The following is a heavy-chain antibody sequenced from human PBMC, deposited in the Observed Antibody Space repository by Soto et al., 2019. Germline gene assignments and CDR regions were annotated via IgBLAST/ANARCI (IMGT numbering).Heavy chain of an antibody. Sequence: PGGSLRLSCVASGFTFSSYSMSWVRQAPGKGLEWVSGFRAGGDDGTTYYADSVKGRFTISRDNSKNTLFLQMNSLRAEDTAIYYCAKKVNSGSGSQYFDYFRQGTLVTVS. CDR2: FRAGGDDGTT. J-gene: IGHJ4*02. D-gene: IGHD3-10*01. CDR3: AKKVNSGSGSQYFDY. V-gene: IGHV3-23*01. CDR1: GFTFSSYS.